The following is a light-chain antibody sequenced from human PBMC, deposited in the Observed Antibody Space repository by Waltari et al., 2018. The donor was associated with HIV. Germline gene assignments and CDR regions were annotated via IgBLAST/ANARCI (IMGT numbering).Light chain of an antibody. CDR3: CSYAGSYTLI. CDR2: ELN. J-gene: IGLJ2*01. CDR1: SRDVGLSKY. V-gene: IGLV2-11*02. Sequence: QSALTQPRPVSGSPGQSVPISCTGTSRDVGLSKYGSWYQQHPGKVPQLLLYELNDRPSGVPDRFSGSKSGTTASLTISGLQAEDEAFYYCCSYAGSYTLIFGGGTKLTVL.